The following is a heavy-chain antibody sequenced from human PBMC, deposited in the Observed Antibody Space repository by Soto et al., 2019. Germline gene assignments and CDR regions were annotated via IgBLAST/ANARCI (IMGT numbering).Heavy chain of an antibody. CDR2: FYHSGNS. CDR3: ARISSVDPYGYVNGGLDV. V-gene: IGHV4-59*01. CDR1: GGSIRSYD. J-gene: IGHJ6*02. D-gene: IGHD5-18*01. Sequence: SETLSLTCSVSGGSIRSYDWSWIGHSPEKGLEWIGYFYHSGNSNYNHSLKRRVTISVDTSKNQLSLSLRSVTAADTAVYFCARISSVDPYGYVNGGLDVWGQGTPVTVSS.